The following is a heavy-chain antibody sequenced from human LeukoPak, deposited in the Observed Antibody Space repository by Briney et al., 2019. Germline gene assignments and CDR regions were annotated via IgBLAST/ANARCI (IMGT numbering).Heavy chain of an antibody. Sequence: SETLSLTCAVYGGSLSGYYWSWLRQPPGKGLEWIGEINHSGSTNYNPSLKSRVTISVDTSKNQFSLKLSSVTAADTAVYYCAIVPRTTRLDYWGQGTLVTVSS. V-gene: IGHV4-34*01. D-gene: IGHD2-2*01. CDR3: AIVPRTTRLDY. CDR1: GGSLSGYY. J-gene: IGHJ4*02. CDR2: INHSGST.